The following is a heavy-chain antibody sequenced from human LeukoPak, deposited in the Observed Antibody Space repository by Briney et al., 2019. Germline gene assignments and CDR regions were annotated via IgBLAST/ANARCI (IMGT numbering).Heavy chain of an antibody. CDR2: IYHSGST. V-gene: IGHV4-30-2*01. Sequence: PSETLSLTCAVSGGSISSGGYSWSWIRQPPGKGLEWIGYIYHSGSTYYNPSLKSRVTISVDRSKNQFSLKLSSVTAADTAVYYCARAVGEEQQPYYYYYMDVWGKGTTVTVSS. J-gene: IGHJ6*03. D-gene: IGHD6-13*01. CDR3: ARAVGEEQQPYYYYYMDV. CDR1: GGSISSGGYS.